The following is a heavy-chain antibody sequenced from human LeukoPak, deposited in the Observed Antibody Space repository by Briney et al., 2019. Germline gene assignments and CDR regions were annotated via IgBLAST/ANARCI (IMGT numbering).Heavy chain of an antibody. CDR3: ARDAQWLGTPFDY. J-gene: IGHJ4*02. V-gene: IGHV3-21*01. Sequence: AGGSLRLSCAASGFTFSSYSMNWVRQAPGKGLEWVSSISSSSSYIYYADSVKGRFTISRDNAKNSLYLQMNSLRAEDTAVYYCARDAQWLGTPFDYWGQGTLVTVSS. D-gene: IGHD6-19*01. CDR2: ISSSSSYI. CDR1: GFTFSSYS.